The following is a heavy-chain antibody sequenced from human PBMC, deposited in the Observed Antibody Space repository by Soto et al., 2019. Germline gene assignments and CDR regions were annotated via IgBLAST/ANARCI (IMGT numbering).Heavy chain of an antibody. CDR2: IWYDGSNK. CDR1: GFTFSSYG. J-gene: IGHJ4*02. D-gene: IGHD2-15*01. V-gene: IGHV3-33*01. CDR3: ARDSRKVVVAAPFFDY. Sequence: GGSLRLSCAASGFTFSSYGMHWVRQAPGKGLEWVAVIWYDGSNKYYADSVKGRFTISRDNSKNTLYLQMNSLRAEDTAVYYCARDSRKVVVAAPFFDYWGQGTLVTVSS.